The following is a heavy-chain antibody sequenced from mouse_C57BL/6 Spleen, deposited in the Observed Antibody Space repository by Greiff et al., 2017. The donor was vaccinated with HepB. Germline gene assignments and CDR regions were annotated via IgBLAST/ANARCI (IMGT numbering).Heavy chain of an antibody. Sequence: QVQLQQSGPELVKPGASVKISCKASGYAFSSSWMNWVKQRPGKGLEWIGRIYPGDGDTNYNGKFKGKATLTADKSSSTAYMQLSSLTSEDSAVYFCAPNLDDWFAYWGQGTLVTVSA. D-gene: IGHD4-1*01. V-gene: IGHV1-82*01. CDR1: GYAFSSSW. CDR2: IYPGDGDT. CDR3: APNLDDWFAY. J-gene: IGHJ3*01.